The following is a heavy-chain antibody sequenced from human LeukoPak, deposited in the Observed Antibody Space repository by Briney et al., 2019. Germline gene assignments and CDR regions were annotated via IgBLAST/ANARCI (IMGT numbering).Heavy chain of an antibody. V-gene: IGHV4-59*01. J-gene: IGHJ3*02. CDR3: SRGNIVVVVAATDAFDI. CDR1: GGSPSSYY. D-gene: IGHD2-15*01. Sequence: RPQTRSLAGLVAGGSPSSYYCSWDRQPPGEGRGWIGYIYYSGSTNYNPSLKSRVSISVDTSRNQFSRKLSSETAADTPVYYCSRGNIVVVVAATDAFDIWGQGTMVTVSS. CDR2: IYYSGST.